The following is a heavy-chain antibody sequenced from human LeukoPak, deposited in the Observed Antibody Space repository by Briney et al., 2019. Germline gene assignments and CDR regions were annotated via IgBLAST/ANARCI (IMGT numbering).Heavy chain of an antibody. V-gene: IGHV1-18*04. CDR3: ARNTAMVMVNWFDP. CDR1: GYTFTSYG. J-gene: IGHJ5*02. D-gene: IGHD5-18*01. CDR2: SSAYNGNT. Sequence: GASVTVSFKASGYTFTSYGISWVRQAPGQGLEWMGWSSAYNGNTNYAQKLQGRVTMTTDTSTSTAYMELRSLRSDDTAVYYCARNTAMVMVNWFDPWGQGTLVTVSS.